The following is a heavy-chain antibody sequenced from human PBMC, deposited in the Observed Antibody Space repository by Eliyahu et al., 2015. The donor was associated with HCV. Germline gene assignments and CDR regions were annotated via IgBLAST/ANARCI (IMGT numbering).Heavy chain of an antibody. CDR3: AKQGTNWPYYFDY. J-gene: IGHJ4*02. Sequence: EVXLAESGXGLIQPGXSLXVSCAASGLSXSREYMSWVRQXPXKGLEWVSVIYSGGNTYYADSVQGRFTISRDNSKNTLYLQMNSLRAEDTGIYYCAKQGTNWPYYFDYWGQGTLVTVSS. CDR1: GLSXSREY. V-gene: IGHV3-53*01. D-gene: IGHD1-1*01. CDR2: IYSGGNT.